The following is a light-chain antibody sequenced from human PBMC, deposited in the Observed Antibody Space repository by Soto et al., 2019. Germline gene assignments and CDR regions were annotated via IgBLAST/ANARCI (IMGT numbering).Light chain of an antibody. CDR2: GNN. J-gene: IGLJ2*01. Sequence: QSVLTQPPSVSGAPGQRVTISCTGSSSNIGAGYDVHWYQQLPGTAPKLLIYGNNDRPSGVPDRFSGSKSGTSASLAITGLQAEDEADYYCQSFDSSLSASVFSGGTKLTVL. CDR1: SSNIGAGYD. CDR3: QSFDSSLSASV. V-gene: IGLV1-40*01.